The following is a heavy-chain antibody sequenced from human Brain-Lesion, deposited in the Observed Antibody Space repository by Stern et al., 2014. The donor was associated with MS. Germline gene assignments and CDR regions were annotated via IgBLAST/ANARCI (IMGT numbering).Heavy chain of an antibody. Sequence: QVQLVQSGAEVKKPGASVKVSCKTSGYIFTGYYIHWVRQAPGQGLEWMAWINPNTGGTKYAKKVQGRVTMSRDTFISTAYLGLGSLTSDDTAVYYCARDQRGITIFGVVTDYYYLGMDVWGQGTTVTVSS. J-gene: IGHJ6*02. V-gene: IGHV1-2*02. CDR1: GYIFTGYY. D-gene: IGHD3-3*01. CDR3: ARDQRGITIFGVVTDYYYLGMDV. CDR2: INPNTGGT.